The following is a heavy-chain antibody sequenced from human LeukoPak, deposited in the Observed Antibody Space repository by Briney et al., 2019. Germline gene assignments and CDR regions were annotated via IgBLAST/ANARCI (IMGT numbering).Heavy chain of an antibody. CDR1: GGSFSGYY. CDR2: IYHSGST. V-gene: IGHV4-34*01. Sequence: SETLSLTCAVYGGSFSGYYWSWIRQPPGKGLEWIGSIYHSGSTYYNPSLKSRVTISVDTSKNQFSLKLSSVTAADTAVYYCARHVYYGSGKFDPWGQGTLVTVSS. J-gene: IGHJ5*02. D-gene: IGHD3-10*01. CDR3: ARHVYYGSGKFDP.